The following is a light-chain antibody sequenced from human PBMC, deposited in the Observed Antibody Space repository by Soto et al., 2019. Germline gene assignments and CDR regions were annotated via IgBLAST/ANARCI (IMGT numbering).Light chain of an antibody. V-gene: IGKV1-39*01. CDR1: QTIMTY. Sequence: DIQMTQSLSSLSASVGDDVTITCRASQTIMTYLNWYQLKPGKPPRLLIYAASSLQSGFPSRFSGSGSGTDFTLTISSLQPEDFATYSCQQSYNSPQTCGRGTKVDIK. CDR2: AAS. J-gene: IGKJ1*01. CDR3: QQSYNSPQT.